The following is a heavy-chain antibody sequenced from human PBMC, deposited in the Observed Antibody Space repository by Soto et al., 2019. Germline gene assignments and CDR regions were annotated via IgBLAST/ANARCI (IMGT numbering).Heavy chain of an antibody. J-gene: IGHJ4*02. CDR1: GFTFSNYA. CDR3: AKRDYHASLSPHPLQY. CDR2: MSGSGDDT. D-gene: IGHD4-17*01. V-gene: IGHV3-23*01. Sequence: VLLLESGGGLVQSGGSLRLSCAASGFTFSNYAMTWVRQAPGKGMEWVSSMSGSGDDTSYADSAKGRFTISRDNSKDTLYLQMNDLRAEDTAVYYSAKRDYHASLSPHPLQYWGEGALVTVSS.